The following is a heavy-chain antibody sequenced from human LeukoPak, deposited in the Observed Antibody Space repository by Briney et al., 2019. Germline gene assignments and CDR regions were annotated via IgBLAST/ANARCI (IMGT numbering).Heavy chain of an antibody. CDR3: AREAYYDSSGYYYRYYYYYYGMDV. CDR1: GYTFTSYD. J-gene: IGHJ6*02. V-gene: IGHV1-46*01. Sequence: ASVKVSSKASGYTFTSYDINWVRQATGQGLEWMGIINPSGGSTSYAQKFQGRVTMTRDTSTSTVYMELSSLRSEDTAVYYCAREAYYDSSGYYYRYYYYYYGMDVWGQGTTVTVSS. CDR2: INPSGGST. D-gene: IGHD3-22*01.